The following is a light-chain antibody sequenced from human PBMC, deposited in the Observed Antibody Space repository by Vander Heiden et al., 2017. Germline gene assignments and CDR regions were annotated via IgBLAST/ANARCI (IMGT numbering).Light chain of an antibody. J-gene: IGKJ1*01. Sequence: EIVLTQSPGTLSLSPGERATLSCRASQSVSSSYLAWYQQKPGQAPRLLIHGASSRATGIPDRFSGSGSGTDFTLTINRLEPEDFAVYYCQQYGSSLPWTFGQGTKVEIK. V-gene: IGKV3-20*01. CDR2: GAS. CDR3: QQYGSSLPWT. CDR1: QSVSSSY.